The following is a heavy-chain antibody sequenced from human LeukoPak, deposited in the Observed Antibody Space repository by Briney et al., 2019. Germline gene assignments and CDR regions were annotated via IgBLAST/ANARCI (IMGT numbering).Heavy chain of an antibody. Sequence: GGSLRLSCASSGFTFSNYWIIWVRQAPGKGLQWVANIKQDGSEKYYVDSVKGRFTISRDNAKNSVYLQMNSLRAEDTAVYYCARGFLTYWGQGTLVTVSS. CDR1: GFTFSNYW. CDR3: ARGFLTY. CDR2: IKQDGSEK. J-gene: IGHJ4*02. D-gene: IGHD3-3*01. V-gene: IGHV3-7*03.